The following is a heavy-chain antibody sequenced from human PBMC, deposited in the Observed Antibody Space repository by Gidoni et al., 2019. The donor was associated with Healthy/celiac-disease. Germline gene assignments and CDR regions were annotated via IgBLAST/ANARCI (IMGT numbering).Heavy chain of an antibody. CDR1: GGSVSGYY. J-gene: IGHJ5*02. D-gene: IGHD6-6*01. CDR3: ARSSIAALLSWFDP. Sequence: QVQLQQWGAGLLKPSETLSLTCAVYGGSVSGYYWSWIRQPPGKGLEWIGEINHSGSTNYNPSLKSRVTISVDTSKNQFSLKLSSVTAADTAVYYCARSSIAALLSWFDPWGQGTLVTVSS. V-gene: IGHV4-34*01. CDR2: INHSGST.